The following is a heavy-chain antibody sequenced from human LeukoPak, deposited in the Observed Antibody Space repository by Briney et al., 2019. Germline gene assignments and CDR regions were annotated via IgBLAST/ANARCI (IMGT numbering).Heavy chain of an antibody. V-gene: IGHV3-23*01. Sequence: PAGGSLRLSCAASGFHFSTHGMNWVRQAPGKGLQWVSTMSATGSDIHHADSVKGRFTISRDNSKNTLYLQMNSLRAEDTAVYYCAKDLVTWASGNWYFDLWGRGTLVTVSS. CDR1: GFHFSTHG. J-gene: IGHJ2*01. D-gene: IGHD2-21*02. CDR2: MSATGSDI. CDR3: AKDLVTWASGNWYFDL.